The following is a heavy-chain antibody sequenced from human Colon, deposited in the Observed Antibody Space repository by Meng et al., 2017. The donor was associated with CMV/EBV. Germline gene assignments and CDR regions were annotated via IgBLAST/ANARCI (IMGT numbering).Heavy chain of an antibody. CDR2: IIPIFGTA. J-gene: IGHJ4*02. CDR3: ARGWSATDY. V-gene: IGHV1-69*05. Sequence: KVACKAAGGTFSSYDSSWERQAPGQGLEWMGGIIPIFGTANYAQKFQGRVTITTDESTSTAYMELSSLRSEDTAVYYCARGWSATDYWGQGTLVTVSS. D-gene: IGHD3-3*01. CDR1: GGTFSSYD.